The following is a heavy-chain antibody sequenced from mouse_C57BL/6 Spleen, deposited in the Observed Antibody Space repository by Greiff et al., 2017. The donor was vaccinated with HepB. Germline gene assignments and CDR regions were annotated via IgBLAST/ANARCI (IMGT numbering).Heavy chain of an antibody. J-gene: IGHJ2*01. CDR2: IYPGSGNT. V-gene: IGHV1-76*01. CDR1: GYTFTDYY. Sequence: QVHVKQSGAELVRPGASVKLSCKASGYTFTDYYINWVKQRPGQGLEWIARIYPGSGNTYYNEKFKGKATLTAEKSSSTAYMQLSSLTSEDSAVYFCARGEDAGDYWGQGTTLTVSS. CDR3: ARGEDAGDY.